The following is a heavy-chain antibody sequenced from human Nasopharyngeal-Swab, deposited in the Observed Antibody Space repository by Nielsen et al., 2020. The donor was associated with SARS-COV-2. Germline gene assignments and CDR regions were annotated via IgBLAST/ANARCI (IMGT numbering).Heavy chain of an antibody. CDR2: ISAHNGNT. Sequence: ASVKVSCKASGYTFTRQYIHWVRQAPGQGLEWMGWISAHNGNTKYAPRLQGRVTMTTDTSTNTAYMELRSLRSDDMAVYYCATSLHIINTSHTFDYWGQGTLVTVSS. J-gene: IGHJ4*02. D-gene: IGHD1-14*01. CDR1: GYTFTRQY. CDR3: ATSLHIINTSHTFDY. V-gene: IGHV1-18*03.